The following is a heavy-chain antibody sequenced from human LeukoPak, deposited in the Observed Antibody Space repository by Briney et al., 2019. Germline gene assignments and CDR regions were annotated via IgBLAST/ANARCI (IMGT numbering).Heavy chain of an antibody. CDR1: GGTFSSYA. V-gene: IGHV1-69*04. D-gene: IGHD5-18*01. CDR2: IIPILDTA. CDR3: ATFPTAMGPAHLDY. J-gene: IGHJ4*02. Sequence: SVKVSCKASGGTFSSYAISWVRQAPGQGLEWMGRIIPILDTAIYAQKFQGRVTITADKSTNTAYMELRSLISEDTAVYYCATFPTAMGPAHLDYWGQGTLVTVSS.